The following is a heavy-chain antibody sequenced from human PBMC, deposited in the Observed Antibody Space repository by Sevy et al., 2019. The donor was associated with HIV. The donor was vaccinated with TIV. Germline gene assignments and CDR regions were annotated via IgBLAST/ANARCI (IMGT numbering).Heavy chain of an antibody. J-gene: IGHJ4*02. D-gene: IGHD2-8*01. CDR2: LSFGCGKI. CDR1: GFTFNIYS. V-gene: IGHV3-23*01. Sequence: GGSLRLSCAASGFTFNIYSMSWVRQTPGKGLEWVATLSFGCGKINHADSVKGRITMSRDDSKNAVYLQMNNLRVEDTAIYYCAREGCTKHHDYWGQGTLVTISS. CDR3: AREGCTKHHDY.